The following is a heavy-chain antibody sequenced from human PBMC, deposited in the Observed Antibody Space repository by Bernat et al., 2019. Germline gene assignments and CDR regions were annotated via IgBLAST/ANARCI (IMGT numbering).Heavy chain of an antibody. Sequence: EVQLLESGGGLVQPGGSLRLSCAASGFTFSSYAMSWVRQAPGKGLEWVSAISGSGGSTYYAASGKGRFTISRDNAKNTLYLQMNSLRAEDTAVYYCAKDSGGYCSGGSCYSLRFDYWGQGTLVTVSS. V-gene: IGHV3-23*01. CDR2: ISGSGGST. J-gene: IGHJ4*02. CDR1: GFTFSSYA. D-gene: IGHD2-15*01. CDR3: AKDSGGYCSGGSCYSLRFDY.